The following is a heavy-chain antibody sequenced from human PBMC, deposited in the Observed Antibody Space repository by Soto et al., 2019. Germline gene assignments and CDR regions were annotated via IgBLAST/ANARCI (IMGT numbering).Heavy chain of an antibody. J-gene: IGHJ4*02. Sequence: SETLSLTCAVYGGSFSGYYWSWIRQPPGKGLEWIGEINHSGSTNYNPSLKSRVTISVDTSKSQFSLRLSSVTAADTAVYYCARGEQEDCSGGSCYYKYYFDYWGQGTLVTVSS. V-gene: IGHV4-34*01. D-gene: IGHD2-15*01. CDR3: ARGEQEDCSGGSCYYKYYFDY. CDR2: INHSGST. CDR1: GGSFSGYY.